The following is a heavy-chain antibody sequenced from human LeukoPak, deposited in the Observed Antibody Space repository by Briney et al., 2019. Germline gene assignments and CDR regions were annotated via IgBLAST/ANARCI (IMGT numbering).Heavy chain of an antibody. Sequence: PGGSLRLSCAASGFTFSSYAMHWVRQAPGKGLEWVAVISYDGSNKYYADSVKGRFTISRDNSKNTLYLQMNSLRAEDTAVYYCARDTITMVRGITGMGYWGQGTLVTVSS. J-gene: IGHJ4*02. D-gene: IGHD3-10*01. V-gene: IGHV3-30*04. CDR1: GFTFSSYA. CDR3: ARDTITMVRGITGMGY. CDR2: ISYDGSNK.